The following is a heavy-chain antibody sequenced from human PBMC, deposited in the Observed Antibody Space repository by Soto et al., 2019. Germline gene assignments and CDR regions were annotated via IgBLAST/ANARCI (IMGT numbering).Heavy chain of an antibody. Sequence: EVQLLESGGGLVQPGGSLRLSCAASGFTFSSYAMSWVRQAPGKGLEWVSAISGSGGSTYYADSVKGRFTISRDNSKNTLYLQMNSLRAEDTAVYYCAKGGSSSWYGDDDRRYYFDYWGKGTLVTVSS. D-gene: IGHD6-13*01. CDR2: ISGSGGST. CDR1: GFTFSSYA. V-gene: IGHV3-23*01. J-gene: IGHJ4*02. CDR3: AKGGSSSWYGDDDRRYYFDY.